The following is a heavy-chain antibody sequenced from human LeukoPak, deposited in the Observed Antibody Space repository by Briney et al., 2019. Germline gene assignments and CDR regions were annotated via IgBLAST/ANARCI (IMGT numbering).Heavy chain of an antibody. D-gene: IGHD3-9*01. J-gene: IGHJ4*02. CDR3: ARGPSVRYFDWLDYFDY. CDR1: GGSFSGYY. Sequence: TSETLSLTCAVYGGSFSGYYWSWIRQPPGKGLEWIREINHSGSTNYNPSLKSRVTISVDASKNQFSLKLSSVTAADTAVYYCARGPSVRYFDWLDYFDYWGQGTLVTVSS. V-gene: IGHV4-34*01. CDR2: INHSGST.